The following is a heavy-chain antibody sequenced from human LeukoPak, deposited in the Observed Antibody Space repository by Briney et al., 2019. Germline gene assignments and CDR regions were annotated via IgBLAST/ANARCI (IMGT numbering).Heavy chain of an antibody. Sequence: ASVKVSCKASGYTFTGYYMHWVRQAPGQGLEWMGGIIPIFGTANYAQKFQGRVTMTRDMSTSTVYMELSSLRSEDTAVYYCAREVQRGLGYFDYWGQGTLVTVSS. J-gene: IGHJ4*02. CDR1: GYTFTGYY. V-gene: IGHV1-46*01. D-gene: IGHD6-25*01. CDR3: AREVQRGLGYFDY. CDR2: IIPIFGTA.